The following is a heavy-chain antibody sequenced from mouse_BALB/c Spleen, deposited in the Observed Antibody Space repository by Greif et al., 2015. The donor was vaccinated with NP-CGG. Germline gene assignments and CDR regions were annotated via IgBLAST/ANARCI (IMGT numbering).Heavy chain of an antibody. Sequence: EVQLQQSGAELVKPGASVKLSCTASGFNIKDTYMHWVKQRPEQGLEWIGRIDPANGNTKYDPKFQGKATITADTSSNTASLQLSGLTSEATAVYYCARWDWYFDVWGAGTTVTVSS. CDR3: ARWDWYFDV. V-gene: IGHV14-3*02. CDR2: IDPANGNT. CDR1: GFNIKDTY. J-gene: IGHJ1*01.